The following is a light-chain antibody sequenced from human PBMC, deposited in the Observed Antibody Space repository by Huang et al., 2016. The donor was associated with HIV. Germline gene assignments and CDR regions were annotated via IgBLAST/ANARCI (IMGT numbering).Light chain of an antibody. CDR2: GAS. CDR3: QQYYSTPQT. V-gene: IGKV4-1*01. CDR1: QSVLYRSNNKNY. J-gene: IGKJ1*01. Sequence: DIVMTQSPDSLAVSLGERATINCKSSQSVLYRSNNKNYLAWYQKKPGQPPKLLIYGASTREAGVPDRFSGSGSGTDVTLTSSSLQAEDVAVYYCQQYYSTPQTFGQGTKVEIK.